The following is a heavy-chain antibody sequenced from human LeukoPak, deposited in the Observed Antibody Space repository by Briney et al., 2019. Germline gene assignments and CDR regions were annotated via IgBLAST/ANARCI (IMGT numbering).Heavy chain of an antibody. CDR2: IYTTGRT. D-gene: IGHD3-22*01. Sequence: SETLSLTCTVSGGSISNYYWSWIRQPAGKGLEWIGRIYTTGRTNYNPSLKSRVTMSVDTSKNQISLRLNSVTAADTAVYYCARYHPSGYDAFDIWGQGTMVTVSS. V-gene: IGHV4-4*07. CDR1: GGSISNYY. CDR3: ARYHPSGYDAFDI. J-gene: IGHJ3*02.